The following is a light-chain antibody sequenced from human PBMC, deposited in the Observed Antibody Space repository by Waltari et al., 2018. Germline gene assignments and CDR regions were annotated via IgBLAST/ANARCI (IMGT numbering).Light chain of an antibody. Sequence: QSALTQPPSASGSPGQSVTSSCTGTSSDVGYDTNVPWYQQHPGKAPKLMIFEVSKRFSWVPDRFSGSKSANTASLTVSGLQAEDEADYYCSSYAGNNFYVFGTGTTVTVL. CDR3: SSYAGNNFYV. CDR1: SSDVGYDTN. V-gene: IGLV2-8*01. J-gene: IGLJ1*01. CDR2: EVS.